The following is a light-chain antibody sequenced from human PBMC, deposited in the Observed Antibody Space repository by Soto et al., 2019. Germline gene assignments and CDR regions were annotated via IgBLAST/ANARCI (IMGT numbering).Light chain of an antibody. CDR1: QTVTSSF. CDR2: GAS. V-gene: IGKV3-20*01. CDR3: QQYGGPLTYT. J-gene: IGKJ2*01. Sequence: EVVLTQSPGTLSLSPGERATLSCRASQTVTSSFIAWYQQRPGQAPRLLIYGASSRALGTPDRFSGSGSGTDFTLTISRLAPEDFAVYYCQQYGGPLTYTFGQGTRLDLK.